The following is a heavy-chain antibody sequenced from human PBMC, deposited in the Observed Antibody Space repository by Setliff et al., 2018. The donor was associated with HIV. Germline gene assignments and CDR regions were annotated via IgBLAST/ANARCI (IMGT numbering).Heavy chain of an antibody. CDR1: GGSISSGNYY. Sequence: LSLTCTVSGGSISSGNYYWSWIRQPAGKGLEWIGRIYTSGSTNYNPSLKSRVTISIDTSKNHLSLKLSSVTAADTAVYYCARGGRGGSCEAFEIWGQGTMVTVSS. CDR2: IYTSGST. D-gene: IGHD2-15*01. CDR3: ARGGRGGSCEAFEI. J-gene: IGHJ3*02. V-gene: IGHV4-61*02.